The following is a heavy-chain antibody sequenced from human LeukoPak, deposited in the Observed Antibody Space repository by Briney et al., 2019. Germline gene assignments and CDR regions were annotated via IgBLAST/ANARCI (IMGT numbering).Heavy chain of an antibody. V-gene: IGHV3-7*01. J-gene: IGHJ4*02. CDR2: IKQDGSEK. D-gene: IGHD3-16*02. CDR3: ARAEVYDYVWGSDRYTNFDY. Sequence: GGSLRLSCAASGFTFSSYWMSWVRQAPGKGLEWVANIKQDGSEKYYVDSVKGRFTISRDNAKNSLYLQMNSLRDEDTAVYYCARAEVYDYVWGSDRYTNFDYWGQGTLVTVSS. CDR1: GFTFSSYW.